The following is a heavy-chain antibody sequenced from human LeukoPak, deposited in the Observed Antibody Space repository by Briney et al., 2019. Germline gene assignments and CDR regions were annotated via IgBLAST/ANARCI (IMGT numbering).Heavy chain of an antibody. CDR2: IIPILGIA. CDR3: ASSYCGGDCYLRYYFDY. J-gene: IGHJ4*02. Sequence: SVKVSCKASGGTFSSHTISWVRQAPGQGLEWMGRIIPILGIANYAQKFQGRVTITADKSTSTAYMELSSLRSEDTAVYYCASSYCGGDCYLRYYFDYWGQGTLVTVSS. CDR1: GGTFSSHT. D-gene: IGHD2-21*01. V-gene: IGHV1-69*02.